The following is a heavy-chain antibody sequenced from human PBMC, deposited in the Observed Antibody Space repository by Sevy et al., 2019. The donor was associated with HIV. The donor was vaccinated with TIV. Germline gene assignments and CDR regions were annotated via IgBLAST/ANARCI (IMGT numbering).Heavy chain of an antibody. CDR3: VRPRYWLPLGYCTCTCCLPYFDY. CDR2: IKQDRSEK. Sequence: GGSLRLSCAASGFTFSSYWMSWVRQAPGKGLEWVANIKQDRSEKYDVDSVKGRFTISRDNAKNSLYLQMNSLRAEDTAVYYCVRPRYWLPLGYCTCTCCLPYFDYWGQGTMVTVSS. V-gene: IGHV3-7*03. J-gene: IGHJ4*02. CDR1: GFTFSSYW. D-gene: IGHD2-2*03.